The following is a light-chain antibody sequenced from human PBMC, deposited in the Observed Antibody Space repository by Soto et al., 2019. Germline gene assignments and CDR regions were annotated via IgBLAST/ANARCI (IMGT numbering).Light chain of an antibody. CDR2: GAS. J-gene: IGKJ5*01. V-gene: IGKV3D-20*02. Sequence: EIVLTQSPGTLSLSPGERATLSCRASQSVTSNYLAWYQQTPGQAPRLLIFGASIRATGIPDRFSGSGSGTDFTLTISRLEPEDFAVYFCHQRYNWPRVTFGQGTRLEIK. CDR1: QSVTSNY. CDR3: HQRYNWPRVT.